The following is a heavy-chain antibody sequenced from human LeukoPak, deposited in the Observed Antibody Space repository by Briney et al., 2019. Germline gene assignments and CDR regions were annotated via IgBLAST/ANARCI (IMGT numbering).Heavy chain of an antibody. CDR2: ISGSGGST. J-gene: IGHJ4*02. CDR3: AKGVVGRVNRGTLYDY. CDR1: GFTFSDYY. V-gene: IGHV3-23*01. D-gene: IGHD1-1*01. Sequence: GGSLRLSCAASGFTFSDYYMSWIRQAPGKGLEWVSAISGSGGSTYYADSVKGRFTISRDNSKNTPYLQMNSLRAEDTAVYYCAKGVVGRVNRGTLYDYWGQGTLVTVSS.